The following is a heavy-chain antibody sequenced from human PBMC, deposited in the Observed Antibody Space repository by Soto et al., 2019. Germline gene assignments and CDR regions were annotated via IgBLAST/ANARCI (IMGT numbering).Heavy chain of an antibody. CDR3: AKDHPLMTTVYSGAFDI. CDR1: GFTFSSYA. Sequence: GGSLRLSCAASGFTFSSYAMSWVRQAPGKGLEWVSAISGSGGSTYYADSVKGRFTISRDNSKNTMYLQMNSLRAEDTAVYYCAKDHPLMTTVYSGAFDIWGQGTMVTVSS. V-gene: IGHV3-23*01. J-gene: IGHJ3*02. D-gene: IGHD4-17*01. CDR2: ISGSGGST.